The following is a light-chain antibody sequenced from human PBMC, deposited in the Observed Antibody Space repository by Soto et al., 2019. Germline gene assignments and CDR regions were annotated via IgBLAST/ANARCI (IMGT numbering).Light chain of an antibody. V-gene: IGKV1-39*01. J-gene: IGKJ5*01. CDR2: GAS. CDR1: QSISTY. CDR3: QQSYRTPT. Sequence: DIQMTQSPSSLSASVGDRVTITCRASQSISTYLNWYQQNVGRAPKLLIYGASTLQSGVPSRFSGSGSGTDYTLTISSLQPEDFATYYCQQSYRTPTFGQGTRLEIK.